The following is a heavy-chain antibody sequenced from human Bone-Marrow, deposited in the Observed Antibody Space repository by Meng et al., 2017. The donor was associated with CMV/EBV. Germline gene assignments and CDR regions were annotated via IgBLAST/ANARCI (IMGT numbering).Heavy chain of an antibody. CDR2: ISTSSSYI. CDR3: ARDSQKFWSGYTFDY. D-gene: IGHD3-3*01. J-gene: IGHJ4*02. Sequence: GESLKISCAASGFTFSGYSMNWVRQAPGKGLEWVSFISTSSSYIYYADSLEGRFTVSRDNARRSLYLQMDSLRVGDTAVYYCARDSQKFWSGYTFDYWGQGTLVTVSS. CDR1: GFTFSGYS. V-gene: IGHV3-21*01.